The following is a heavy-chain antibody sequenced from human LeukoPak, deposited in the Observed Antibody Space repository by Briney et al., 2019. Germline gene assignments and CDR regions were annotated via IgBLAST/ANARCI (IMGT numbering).Heavy chain of an antibody. CDR1: GGSFSGYY. CDR2: IYYSGST. CDR3: ARNAGWFDP. D-gene: IGHD6-13*01. V-gene: IGHV4-59*01. Sequence: PSETLSLTCAVYGGSFSGYYWSWIRQPPGKGLEWIGYIYYSGSTNYNPSLKSRVTISVDTSKNQFSLKLSSVTAADTAVYYCARNAGWFDPWGQGTLVTVSS. J-gene: IGHJ5*02.